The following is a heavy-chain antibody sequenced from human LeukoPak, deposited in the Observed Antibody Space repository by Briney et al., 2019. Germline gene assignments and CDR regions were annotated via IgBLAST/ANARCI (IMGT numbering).Heavy chain of an antibody. CDR3: ARDRAAAGTNDY. CDR2: IWYDGSNQ. D-gene: IGHD6-13*01. Sequence: PGGSLRLSCAASGFTFSNYGMQWVRQAPGKGLEWVAVIWYDGSNQYYADSVKGRFTISRDNAKNSLYLQMNSLRAEDTAVYYCARDRAAAGTNDYWGQGTLVTVSS. CDR1: GFTFSNYG. V-gene: IGHV3-33*01. J-gene: IGHJ4*02.